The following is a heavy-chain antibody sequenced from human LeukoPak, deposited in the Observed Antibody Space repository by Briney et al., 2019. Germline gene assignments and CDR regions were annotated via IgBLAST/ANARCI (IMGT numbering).Heavy chain of an antibody. CDR1: GFTFSNYA. CDR3: ARDLDGMDV. J-gene: IGHJ6*02. Sequence: PGGSLRLSCAASGFTFSNYAMSWVRQAPGKGLEWVSSMSGSGGSTYYADSVKGRFTISRDNAKNSLYLQMDSLRAEDTAVYYCARDLDGMDVWGQGTTVTVSS. V-gene: IGHV3-23*01. CDR2: MSGSGGST.